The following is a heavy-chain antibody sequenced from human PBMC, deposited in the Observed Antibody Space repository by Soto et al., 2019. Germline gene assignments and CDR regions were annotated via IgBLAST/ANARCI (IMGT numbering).Heavy chain of an antibody. CDR2: IYYSGST. J-gene: IGHJ6*04. V-gene: IGHV4-39*01. Sequence: SETLSLTCTFSGCSISSSSYYWGWIRQPPGKGLEWIGSIYYSGSTYYNPSLKSRVTISVDTSKNQFSLKLSSVTAADTAVYYCVCFFSGGYGYGFYYYGMDVWGKGTTVTVSS. CDR1: GCSISSSSYY. D-gene: IGHD5-18*01. CDR3: VCFFSGGYGYGFYYYGMDV.